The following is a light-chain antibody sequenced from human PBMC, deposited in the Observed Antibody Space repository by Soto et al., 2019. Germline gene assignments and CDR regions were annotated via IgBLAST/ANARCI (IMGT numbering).Light chain of an antibody. CDR3: SSYTSSSTKV. CDR1: SSDVGGYNY. Sequence: QSVLPQPASVSGSPGQSITISCTGTSSDVGGYNYVSWYQQHPGKAPKLMIYDVSNRPSGVSNRFSGSKSGNTASLTISGLQAEDEADYYCSSYTSSSTKVFGTGTTVTV. CDR2: DVS. V-gene: IGLV2-14*01. J-gene: IGLJ1*01.